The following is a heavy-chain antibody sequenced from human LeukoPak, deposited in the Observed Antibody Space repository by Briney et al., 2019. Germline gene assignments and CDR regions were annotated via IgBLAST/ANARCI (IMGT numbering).Heavy chain of an antibody. Sequence: GESLKISCKGSGYTFTNHSIAWVRQMPGKGLEWMGIIYPADSDTRYSPSFQGQVTISADKSVRTAYLQWSSLKASDTAMYYCAFGASNWDQFDYWGQGTLVTVSS. CDR2: IYPADSDT. CDR3: AFGASNWDQFDY. CDR1: GYTFTNHS. D-gene: IGHD7-27*01. V-gene: IGHV5-51*01. J-gene: IGHJ4*02.